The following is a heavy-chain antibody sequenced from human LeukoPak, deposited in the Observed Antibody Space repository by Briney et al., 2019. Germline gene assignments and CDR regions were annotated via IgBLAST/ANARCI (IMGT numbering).Heavy chain of an antibody. CDR3: ARLPQWGGTYHFDY. Sequence: GGSLKISCKGSGYSFTNHWIGWVRQMPGKGLEWMGIIYPGDSDTRYSPSFQGQVTTSADKSISTAYLQWSSLKASDTAMYYCARLPQWGGTYHFDYWGQGTLLTVSS. J-gene: IGHJ4*02. CDR1: GYSFTNHW. CDR2: IYPGDSDT. D-gene: IGHD1-26*01. V-gene: IGHV5-51*01.